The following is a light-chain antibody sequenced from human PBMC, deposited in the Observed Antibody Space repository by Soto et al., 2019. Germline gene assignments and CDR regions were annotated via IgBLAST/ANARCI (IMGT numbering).Light chain of an antibody. CDR1: QSVSSY. CDR2: DAS. J-gene: IGKJ5*01. V-gene: IGKV3-11*01. CDR3: QQRSNWPSIT. Sequence: PATLSLSPGERATLSCRASQSVSSYLAWYQQKPGQAPRLLISDASNRAPGIPVRFSGSGFGTDFTLTISSLEAEDSAVYYCQQRSNWPSITFGQGTRLEIK.